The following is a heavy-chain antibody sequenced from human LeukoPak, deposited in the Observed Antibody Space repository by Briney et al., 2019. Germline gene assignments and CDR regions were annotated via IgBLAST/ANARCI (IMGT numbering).Heavy chain of an antibody. D-gene: IGHD6-19*01. CDR2: IYWDDDK. Sequence: SGPTLVKPTQTLTLTCTFSVFSLSTSAVGVGWIRQPPGKALEWLALIYWDDDKRYSPSLKSRLTITKDTSKNQVVLTLTNMDPVDTATYYCARLKAVAGGYYSDYWGQGTLVTVSS. CDR3: ARLKAVAGGYYSDY. CDR1: VFSLSTSAVG. J-gene: IGHJ4*02. V-gene: IGHV2-5*02.